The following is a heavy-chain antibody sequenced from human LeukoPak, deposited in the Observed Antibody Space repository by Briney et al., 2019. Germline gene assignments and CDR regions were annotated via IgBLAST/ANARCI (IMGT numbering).Heavy chain of an antibody. CDR2: IYYSGST. J-gene: IGHJ4*02. D-gene: IGHD3-10*01. CDR1: GGSISSSSYY. CDR3: ARIYGSGSHLIDY. V-gene: IGHV4-39*01. Sequence: SETLSLTCTVSGGSISSSSYYWGWIRQPPGKGLEWIGSIYYSGSTYYNPSLKSRVTISVDTSKNQFSLKLSPVTAADTAVYYCARIYGSGSHLIDYWGQGTLVTVSS.